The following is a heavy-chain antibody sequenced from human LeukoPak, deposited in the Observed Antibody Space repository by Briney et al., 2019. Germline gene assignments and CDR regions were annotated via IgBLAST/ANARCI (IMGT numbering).Heavy chain of an antibody. CDR2: IIPIFGTA. J-gene: IGHJ6*02. CDR3: AREEYYGGDVRGYYYYGLDV. V-gene: IGHV1-69*13. D-gene: IGHD4-23*01. CDR1: GGTFSSYA. Sequence: SVKVSCKASGGTFSSYAISWVRQAPGQGLEWMGGIIPIFGTANYAQKFQGRVTITADVTMCTACLKLRSLRSEDTVVYYCAREEYYGGDVRGYYYYGLDVWGQGTTVTVS.